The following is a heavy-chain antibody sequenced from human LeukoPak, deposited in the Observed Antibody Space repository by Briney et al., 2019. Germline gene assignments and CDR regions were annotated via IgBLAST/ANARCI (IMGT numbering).Heavy chain of an antibody. CDR3: ARSGLNYYGSGSYYSDY. Sequence: ASVKVSCKASGYTFTSYDINWVRQATGQGLEWMGWMNPNSGNTGYAQKFQGRVTMTRNTSISTAYMELSSLRSEDTAVYYCARSGLNYYGSGSYYSDYWGQGTLVTVSS. CDR1: GYTFTSYD. D-gene: IGHD3-10*01. V-gene: IGHV1-8*01. J-gene: IGHJ4*02. CDR2: MNPNSGNT.